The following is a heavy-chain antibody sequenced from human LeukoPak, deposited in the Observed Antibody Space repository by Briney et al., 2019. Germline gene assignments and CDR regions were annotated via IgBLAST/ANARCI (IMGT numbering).Heavy chain of an antibody. Sequence: PSETLSLTCAVSGYSINSHYFWNWIRQAPGKGVEWIASIRHIGGSYYNPSLRSRVSIWLDTSKNQFSLSLTSATAADTAVYFCAKCAPFVAGGFDYWGQGSLVTVSS. J-gene: IGHJ4*02. CDR2: IRHIGGS. CDR1: GYSINSHYF. V-gene: IGHV4-38-2*01. D-gene: IGHD2-15*01. CDR3: AKCAPFVAGGFDY.